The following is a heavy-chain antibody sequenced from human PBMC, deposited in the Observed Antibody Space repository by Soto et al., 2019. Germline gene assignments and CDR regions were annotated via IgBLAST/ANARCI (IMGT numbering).Heavy chain of an antibody. CDR2: MNSDGSTT. CDR3: VRDRGHPDSFDI. V-gene: IGHV3-74*01. CDR1: GFTFSPFW. D-gene: IGHD3-10*01. J-gene: IGHJ3*02. Sequence: EVQLVESGGGLVQPGESLRLSCAASGFTFSPFWMHWVRQAPGKGLEWVSHMNSDGSTTLYADSVKGRFTISRDNAKNTLYLQMHSLRAEDTAVYSCVRDRGHPDSFDIWGQGTVVTVSS.